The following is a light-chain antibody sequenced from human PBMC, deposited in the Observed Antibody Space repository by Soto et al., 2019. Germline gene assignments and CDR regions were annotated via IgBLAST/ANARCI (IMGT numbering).Light chain of an antibody. V-gene: IGKV3-20*01. Sequence: EIVLTQSPGTLSLSPGERATLSCRASQSVSANYLAWYQQKPGQAPRLLIYGASSRATGIPDRFSGSGSGTDFTITISRLEPEDFAVYFCQQHGSSPFTFGPGTKVDI. CDR1: QSVSANY. CDR2: GAS. CDR3: QQHGSSPFT. J-gene: IGKJ3*01.